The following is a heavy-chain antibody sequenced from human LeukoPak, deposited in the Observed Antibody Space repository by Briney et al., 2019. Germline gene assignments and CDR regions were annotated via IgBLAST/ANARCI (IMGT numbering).Heavy chain of an antibody. V-gene: IGHV3-48*01. D-gene: IGHD3-22*01. J-gene: IGHJ4*02. Sequence: GGSLRLSCAASGFTFSTYSMNWVRQAPGKGLEWVSYISSSSSTIYYADSVKGRFTISRDSAKNSLYLQMNSLGAEDTAVYYCARPYDTRGYFPDYWGQGTLVTVSS. CDR2: ISSSSSTI. CDR1: GFTFSTYS. CDR3: ARPYDTRGYFPDY.